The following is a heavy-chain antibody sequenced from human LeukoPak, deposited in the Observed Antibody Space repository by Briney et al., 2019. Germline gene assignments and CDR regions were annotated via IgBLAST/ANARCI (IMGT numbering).Heavy chain of an antibody. J-gene: IGHJ1*01. CDR2: IYYSGST. D-gene: IGHD3-22*01. Sequence: PSGTLSLTCTVSGGSINHYYWSWIRQPPGKGLEWIGYIYYSGSTNYNPSLKSRVTVSVDTSKNQFSLKLSSVTAADTAVYYCAGEPYYYDSSGWCWGQGTLVTVSS. CDR1: GGSINHYY. V-gene: IGHV4-59*01. CDR3: AGEPYYYDSSGWC.